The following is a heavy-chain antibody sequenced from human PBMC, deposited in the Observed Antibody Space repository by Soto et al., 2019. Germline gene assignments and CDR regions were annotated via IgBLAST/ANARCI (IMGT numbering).Heavy chain of an antibody. D-gene: IGHD2-21*02. J-gene: IGHJ3*02. V-gene: IGHV3-23*01. CDR1: GFPFRNYD. Sequence: EVQLLESGGKLVQPGGSLRLSCAASGFPFRNYDMNWVRQAPGKGLEWVSGISGSTNTTYYGDSVKGRFTISRDDSKMTLFLQMNSLRADDTVVYYCAKFRKALTVLKPDALDIWGQGTVVTVSS. CDR2: ISGSTNTT. CDR3: AKFRKALTVLKPDALDI.